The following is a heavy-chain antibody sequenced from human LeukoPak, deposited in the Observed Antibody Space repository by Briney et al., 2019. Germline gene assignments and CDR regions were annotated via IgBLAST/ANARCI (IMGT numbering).Heavy chain of an antibody. CDR3: ARASVPTAHYYFDY. Sequence: GGSLRLSCAASGFSFSDYSMNWVRQAPGKGLEWVSSTSSISAYIYYADSVKGRFTISRDNAKNSLFLQMNSLRAEDTAVYYCARASVPTAHYYFDYWGQGTLVNVSS. CDR1: GFSFSDYS. D-gene: IGHD2-2*01. J-gene: IGHJ4*02. V-gene: IGHV3-21*01. CDR2: TSSISAYI.